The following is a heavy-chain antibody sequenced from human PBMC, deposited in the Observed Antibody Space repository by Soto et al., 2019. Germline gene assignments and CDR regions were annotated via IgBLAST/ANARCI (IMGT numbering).Heavy chain of an antibody. D-gene: IGHD3-3*01. V-gene: IGHV3-11*01. Sequence: GGSLRLSCAASGFTFGDYYMSWIRQAPGKGLEWVSYISSSGSSTYYVDSVRGRFTISRDNAKNSLYLQMDSLGAADTAVYYCARRADSIDFGSWFDPWGQGTLVTVSS. CDR1: GFTFGDYY. J-gene: IGHJ5*02. CDR3: ARRADSIDFGSWFDP. CDR2: ISSSGSST.